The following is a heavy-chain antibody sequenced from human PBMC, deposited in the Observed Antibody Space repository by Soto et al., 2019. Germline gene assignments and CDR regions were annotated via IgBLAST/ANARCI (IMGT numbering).Heavy chain of an antibody. CDR1: GFTFSNCR. CDR3: ARGRPSGMVDLYS. Sequence: EVQLVESGGGLVQPGGSLRLSCAASGFTFSNCRMSWVRQTPGKGLEWLANITEDGRETNYLDSVKGRFTNSRDNARNSLYLQINSLGAEVTAVFYCARGRPSGMVDLYSWGQGSLVSVSS. J-gene: IGHJ1*01. V-gene: IGHV3-7*01. CDR2: ITEDGRET. D-gene: IGHD3-3*01.